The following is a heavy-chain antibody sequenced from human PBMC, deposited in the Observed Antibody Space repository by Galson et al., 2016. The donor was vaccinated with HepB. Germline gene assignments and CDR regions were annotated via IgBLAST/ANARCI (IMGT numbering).Heavy chain of an antibody. Sequence: CAISGDSVSNNIDGWNWIRQSPSRGLEWLGRTYYRSEWRQDYAPSVRRRISINPDTSKNQFSLHLTSVTPEDTAVYYCVKSIYLGRGFVAWGQGTLVTVSS. CDR2: TYYRSEWRQ. CDR1: GDSVSNNIDG. CDR3: VKSIYLGRGFVA. D-gene: IGHD2-2*02. J-gene: IGHJ4*02. V-gene: IGHV6-1*01.